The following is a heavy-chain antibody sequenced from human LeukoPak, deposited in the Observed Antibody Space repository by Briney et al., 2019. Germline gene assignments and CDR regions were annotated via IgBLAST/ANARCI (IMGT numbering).Heavy chain of an antibody. CDR1: GHTFTNNG. D-gene: IGHD2-15*01. Sequence: ASVKVSCKASGHTFTNNGISWVRQAPGQGLEWMGWISAYNGHTNYAQKFQGRVTMTTDTSTSSAYMELRSLRSDDTAVYYCARDRLRLGYERTNWFDPWGQGTLVTVSS. CDR3: ARDRLRLGYERTNWFDP. CDR2: ISAYNGHT. V-gene: IGHV1-18*01. J-gene: IGHJ5*02.